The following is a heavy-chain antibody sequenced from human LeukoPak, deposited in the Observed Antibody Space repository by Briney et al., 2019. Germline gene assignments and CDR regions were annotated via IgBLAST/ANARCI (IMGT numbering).Heavy chain of an antibody. V-gene: IGHV4-34*01. D-gene: IGHD3-22*01. CDR3: ARGRWPYYYDSSGYLRSRWFDP. Sequence: SETLSLTCAVYGGSFSGYYWSWIRQPPGKGLEWIGEINHSGSTNYNPSLKSRVTISVDTSKNQFSLKLSSVTAADTAVYYCARGRWPYYYDSSGYLRSRWFDPWGQGTLVTVSS. CDR2: INHSGST. J-gene: IGHJ5*02. CDR1: GGSFSGYY.